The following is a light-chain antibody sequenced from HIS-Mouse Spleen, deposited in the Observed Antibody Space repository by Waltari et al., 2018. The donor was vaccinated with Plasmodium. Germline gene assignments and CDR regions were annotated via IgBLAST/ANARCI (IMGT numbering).Light chain of an antibody. Sequence: EIVLTQSPGTLSLSPGERATLSCRASQSVSSSYLAWYQQKPGQAPRLLIYGASSRAPGIPDRFSGRGSGTDFTLTISRLEPEDFAVYYCQQDGSSPWTFGQGTKVEIK. CDR1: QSVSSSY. CDR3: QQDGSSPWT. V-gene: IGKV3-20*01. CDR2: GAS. J-gene: IGKJ1*01.